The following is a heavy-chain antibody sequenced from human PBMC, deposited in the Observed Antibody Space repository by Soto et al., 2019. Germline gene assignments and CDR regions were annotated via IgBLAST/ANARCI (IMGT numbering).Heavy chain of an antibody. CDR2: IYYSGST. CDR1: GGSISSYY. CDR3: ARLAKSYYFDY. J-gene: IGHJ4*02. Sequence: SETLALTCTVSGGSISSYYWSWIRQPPGKGLEWIGYIYYSGSTNYNPSLKSRVTISVDTSKNQFSLKLSSVTAADTAVYYCARLAKSYYFDYWGQGTLVTVSS. D-gene: IGHD2-21*01. V-gene: IGHV4-59*08.